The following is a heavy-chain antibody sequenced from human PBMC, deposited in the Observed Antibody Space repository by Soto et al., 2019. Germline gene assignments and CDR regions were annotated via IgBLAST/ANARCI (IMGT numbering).Heavy chain of an antibody. J-gene: IGHJ4*02. CDR3: ASGSGGAAAVSDY. CDR1: GFTVSSNY. D-gene: IGHD6-13*01. Sequence: GGSLRLSCAASGFTVSSNYMSWVRRAPGKGLEWVSVIYSGGSTYYADSVKGRFTISRDNSKNTLYLQMNSLRAEDTAVYYCASGSGGAAAVSDYWGQGTLVTVSS. V-gene: IGHV3-66*01. CDR2: IYSGGST.